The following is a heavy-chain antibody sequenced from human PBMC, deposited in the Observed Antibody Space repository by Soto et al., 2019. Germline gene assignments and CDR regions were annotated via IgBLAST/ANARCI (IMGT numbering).Heavy chain of an antibody. CDR2: ISSSSSNI. Sequence: EVQLVESGGGLVKPGGSLSLSGAASGFIFSSYTMTWVRQAPGKGLEWVSSISSSSSNIEYADSVKGRFSVSRDNANNSLFLQINSLRAEDTAVYYCAREDYAGASPRFDYWGLGALVTVSS. CDR1: GFIFSSYT. V-gene: IGHV3-21*01. CDR3: AREDYAGASPRFDY. J-gene: IGHJ4*02. D-gene: IGHD4-17*01.